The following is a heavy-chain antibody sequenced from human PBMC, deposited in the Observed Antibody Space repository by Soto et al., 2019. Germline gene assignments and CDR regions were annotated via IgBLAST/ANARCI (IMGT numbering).Heavy chain of an antibody. D-gene: IGHD4-17*01. Sequence: GESLKISCKGSGYSFTSYWIGWVRQMPGKGLEWMGIIYPGDSDTSYSPSFKAQVTISADKSISTAYLQWSSRKTSDTAMYYCARYGGAAVYGDSHYYGMDVWGQGTTATVSS. CDR1: GYSFTSYW. CDR2: IYPGDSDT. J-gene: IGHJ6*02. V-gene: IGHV5-51*01. CDR3: ARYGGAAVYGDSHYYGMDV.